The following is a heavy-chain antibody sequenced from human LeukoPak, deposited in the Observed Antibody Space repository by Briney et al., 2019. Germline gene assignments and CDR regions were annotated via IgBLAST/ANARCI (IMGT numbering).Heavy chain of an antibody. CDR3: ATYGGDSVSYYYHMDV. J-gene: IGHJ6*03. CDR2: IYYSGST. Sequence: SETLSLTCAVYGGSFSSYYWSWIRQPPGKGLEWIGYIYYSGSTNYNPSLKSRLTISVDTSKNQFSLKLSSVTAADTAVYYCATYGGDSVSYYYHMDVWGTGTTVTVSS. CDR1: GGSFSSYY. D-gene: IGHD2-21*02. V-gene: IGHV4-59*01.